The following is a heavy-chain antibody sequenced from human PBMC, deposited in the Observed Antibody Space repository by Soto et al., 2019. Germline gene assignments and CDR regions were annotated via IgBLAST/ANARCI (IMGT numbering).Heavy chain of an antibody. J-gene: IGHJ6*02. V-gene: IGHV3-33*01. CDR3: ARNGRGYYGMDV. D-gene: IGHD2-8*01. CDR2: IWYDGSNK. Sequence: QVQLVESGGGVVQPGRSLRLSCAASGFTFSSYGMHWVRQAPGKGLEWVAVIWYDGSNKYYADSVKGRFTISRDNSKNTRYLQMNSLRAEDTAVYYCARNGRGYYGMDVWGQGTTVTVSS. CDR1: GFTFSSYG.